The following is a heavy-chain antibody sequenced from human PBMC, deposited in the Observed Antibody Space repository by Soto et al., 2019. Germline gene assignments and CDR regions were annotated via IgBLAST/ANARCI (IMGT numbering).Heavy chain of an antibody. Sequence: ASVKVSCKASGYTYTTYAIHWVRQAPGQRLEWMGWINAGNGNTKYSQKLQGRVTITSDTSASTAYMELSSLRSEDTAVYYCAKQWDRSSWSLTNKNCDYWGQGTLVTVSS. J-gene: IGHJ4*02. CDR2: INAGNGNT. D-gene: IGHD1-26*01. V-gene: IGHV1-3*01. CDR1: GYTYTTYA. CDR3: AKQWDRSSWSLTNKNCDY.